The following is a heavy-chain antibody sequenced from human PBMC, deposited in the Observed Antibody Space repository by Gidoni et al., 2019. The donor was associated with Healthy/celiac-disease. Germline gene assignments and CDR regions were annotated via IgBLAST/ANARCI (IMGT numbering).Heavy chain of an antibody. CDR3: AKDLHILPGGHWYYYGMDV. D-gene: IGHD3-9*01. J-gene: IGHJ6*02. CDR2: ISYDGSNK. Sequence: QVQLVESGGGVVQPGRSLRLSCAASGFTFSSYGMHWVRQAPGKGLEWVAVISYDGSNKYYADSVKGRFTISRDNSKNTLYLQMNSLRAEDTAVYYCAKDLHILPGGHWYYYGMDVWGQGTTVTVSS. V-gene: IGHV3-30*18. CDR1: GFTFSSYG.